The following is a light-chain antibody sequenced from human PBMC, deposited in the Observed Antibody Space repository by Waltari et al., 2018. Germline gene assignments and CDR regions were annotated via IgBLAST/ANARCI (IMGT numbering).Light chain of an antibody. J-gene: IGKJ2*01. Sequence: DIVLPQSAVTLSLPQGERATLSCRASPSVSSSYFTWYQQKPGQAPSLLIYCASSRATGSPDRCSGSGSGTDCTLTIRRLEPEDCAVYDCQEYGSSPPFTFGQATKLEIK. CDR2: CAS. V-gene: IGKV3-20*01. CDR1: PSVSSSY. CDR3: QEYGSSPPFT.